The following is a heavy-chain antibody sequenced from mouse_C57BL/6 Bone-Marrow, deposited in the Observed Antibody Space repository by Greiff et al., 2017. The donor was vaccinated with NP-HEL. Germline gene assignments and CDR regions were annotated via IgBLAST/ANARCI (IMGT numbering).Heavy chain of an antibody. D-gene: IGHD3-3*01. CDR1: GYSITSGYY. V-gene: IGHV3-6*01. J-gene: IGHJ2*01. Sequence: EVKLMESGPGLVKPSQSLTLSCSVSGYSITSGYYWYWIRQLPGNKLEWMGYIRYDGSNNYNPYLKNRISITRDTSKNQFFLKLNSVTTEDTATYDCAREGGHGFDYWGQGTTLTVSS. CDR3: AREGGHGFDY. CDR2: IRYDGSN.